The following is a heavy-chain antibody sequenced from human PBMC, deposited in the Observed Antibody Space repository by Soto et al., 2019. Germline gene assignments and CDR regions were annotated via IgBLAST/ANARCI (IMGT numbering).Heavy chain of an antibody. J-gene: IGHJ5*02. CDR1: GGSISTNNHY. V-gene: IGHV4-39*01. CDR3: ARHLGGAAQVFDP. CDR2: VYYTGAA. D-gene: IGHD3-16*01. Sequence: SETLSLTCTVSGGSISTNNHYWGWIRQPPGKGLQWIGSVYYTGAAYYNPSLESRVTISVDTSKSQFFLMLTSVTAADTAVYYCARHLGGAAQVFDPWGQGTLVTVSS.